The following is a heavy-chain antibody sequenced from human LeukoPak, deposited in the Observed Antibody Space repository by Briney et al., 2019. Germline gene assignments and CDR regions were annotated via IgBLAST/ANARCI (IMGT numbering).Heavy chain of an antibody. J-gene: IGHJ4*02. CDR3: AREVPSYLDY. D-gene: IGHD2-2*01. CDR2: ISSSSTTI. Sequence: PGGSLRLSCAASGFTFSSYSMMWVRQAPGKGLEWVSYISSSSTTIHYADSVKGRFTISRDNAKNTLYLQMNSLRAEDTAVYYCAREVPSYLDYWGQGTLVTVSS. V-gene: IGHV3-48*04. CDR1: GFTFSSYS.